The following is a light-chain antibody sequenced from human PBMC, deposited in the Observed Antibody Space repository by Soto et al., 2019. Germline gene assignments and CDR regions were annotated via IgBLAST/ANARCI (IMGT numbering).Light chain of an antibody. CDR1: QRIDTY. J-gene: IGKJ3*01. CDR2: DAS. CDR3: QQYTDWRRT. Sequence: EIVMTQSPATLSLSPGERAIVSCRASQRIDTYLAWYQQKPGQSPRLLMYDASTRATGIPARFSATGSGTEFTLTISSLQSEDVGIYYCQQYTDWRRTFGPGTKVDIK. V-gene: IGKV3-15*01.